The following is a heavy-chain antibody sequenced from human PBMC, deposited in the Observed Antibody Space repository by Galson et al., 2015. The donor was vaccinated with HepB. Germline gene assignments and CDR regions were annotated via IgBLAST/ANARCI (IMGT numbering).Heavy chain of an antibody. CDR2: INPNSGGT. D-gene: IGHD3-10*01. Sequence: SVKVSCKASGYTFTGYYMHWVRQAPGQGLEWMGWINPNSGGTNYAQKFQGRVTMTRDTSISTAYMELSRLRSDDTAVYYCARWFGEDPLHHYYYMDVWGKGTTVTVSS. CDR3: ARWFGEDPLHHYYYMDV. V-gene: IGHV1-2*02. J-gene: IGHJ6*03. CDR1: GYTFTGYY.